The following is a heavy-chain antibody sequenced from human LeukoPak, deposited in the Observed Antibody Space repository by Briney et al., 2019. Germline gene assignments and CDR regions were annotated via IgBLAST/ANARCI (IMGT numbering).Heavy chain of an antibody. CDR3: ARGGEDTAKPGPGGDYSSGRWFDP. CDR2: IDHSGST. Sequence: SETLSLTCAVYGGSFSGYYWNWIRQPPGKGLEWIGEIDHSGSTNYNPSLKSRVTISVDTSRKQFSLKLRSVTAADTAVYYCARGGEDTAKPGPGGDYSSGRWFDPWGQGTLVTVSS. J-gene: IGHJ5*02. D-gene: IGHD2-21*01. V-gene: IGHV4-34*01. CDR1: GGSFSGYY.